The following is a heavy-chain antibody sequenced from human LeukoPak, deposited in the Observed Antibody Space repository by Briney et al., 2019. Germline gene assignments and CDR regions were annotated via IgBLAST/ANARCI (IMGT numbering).Heavy chain of an antibody. J-gene: IGHJ4*02. Sequence: GGSLRLSCAASGFAFSSYWMSWVRQAPWKGLGWVSAISGSGGSTYYADSVKGRFTISRDNSKNTLYLQMNSLRAEDTAVYYCAKDQRIAAAGAEGYLDYWGQGTLVTVSP. CDR2: ISGSGGST. D-gene: IGHD6-13*01. V-gene: IGHV3-23*01. CDR3: AKDQRIAAAGAEGYLDY. CDR1: GFAFSSYW.